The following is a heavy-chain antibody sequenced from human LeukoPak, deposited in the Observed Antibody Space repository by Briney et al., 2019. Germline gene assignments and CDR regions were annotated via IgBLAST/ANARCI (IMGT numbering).Heavy chain of an antibody. CDR3: ARVGYCSGGSCPYYFDL. D-gene: IGHD2-15*01. Sequence: ASVKVSCTASGYTFTGYYMHWVRQAPGQGLEWMGWINPNGGGTNYAHKFQGRVTMTRDTSISTAYMELSSLRSDDTAVYYCARVGYCSGGSCPYYFDLWGQGTLVTVSS. CDR2: INPNGGGT. J-gene: IGHJ4*02. CDR1: GYTFTGYY. V-gene: IGHV1-2*02.